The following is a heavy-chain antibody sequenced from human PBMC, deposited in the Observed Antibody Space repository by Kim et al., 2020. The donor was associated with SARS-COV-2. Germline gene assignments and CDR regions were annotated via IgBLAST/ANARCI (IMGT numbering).Heavy chain of an antibody. Sequence: GGSLRLSCAASGFTFSSYGMHWVRQAPGKGLEWVAVIWYDGSNKYYADSVKGRFTISRDNSKNTLYLQMNSLRAEDTAVYYCARDRMVGATAGYWFDPWGQGTLVTVSS. V-gene: IGHV3-33*01. CDR1: GFTFSSYG. CDR3: ARDRMVGATAGYWFDP. CDR2: IWYDGSNK. J-gene: IGHJ5*02. D-gene: IGHD1-26*01.